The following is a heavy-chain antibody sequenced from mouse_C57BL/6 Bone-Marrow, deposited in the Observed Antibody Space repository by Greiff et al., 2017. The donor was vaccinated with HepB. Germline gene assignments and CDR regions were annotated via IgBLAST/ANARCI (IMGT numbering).Heavy chain of an antibody. V-gene: IGHV2-9-1*01. CDR2: IWTGGGT. Sequence: VKLVESGPGLVAPSQSLSITCTVSGFSLTSYAISWVRQPPGKGLEWLGVIWTGGGTNYNSALKSRLSISKDNSKSQVFLKMNSLQTDDTARYYCARGDYYGSSPYWYFDVWGTGTTVTVSS. CDR3: ARGDYYGSSPYWYFDV. CDR1: GFSLTSYA. J-gene: IGHJ1*03. D-gene: IGHD1-1*01.